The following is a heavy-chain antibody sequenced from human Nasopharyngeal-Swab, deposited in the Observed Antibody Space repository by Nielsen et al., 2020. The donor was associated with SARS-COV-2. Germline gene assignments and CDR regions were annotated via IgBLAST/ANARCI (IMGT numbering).Heavy chain of an antibody. V-gene: IGHV4-61*01. CDR2: IYYSGST. J-gene: IGHJ4*02. CDR1: GCSVSSGSYY. Sequence: SETLSLTCTVSGCSVSSGSYYWSWIRQPPGKGLEWIGYIYYSGSTNYNPSLKSRVTISVDTSKNQFSLKLSSVTAADTAVYYCARVGGYSYGYGTDYWGQGTLVTVSS. D-gene: IGHD5-18*01. CDR3: ARVGGYSYGYGTDY.